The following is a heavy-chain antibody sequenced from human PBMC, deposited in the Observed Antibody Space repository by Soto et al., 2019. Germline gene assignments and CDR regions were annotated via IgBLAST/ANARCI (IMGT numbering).Heavy chain of an antibody. V-gene: IGHV1-69*06. CDR1: GVTFSSYA. Sequence: SVKVSCKASGVTFSSYAISWVRQAPGQGLEWMGGIIPIFGTANYAQKFQGRVTITADKSTSTAYMELSSLRSEDTAVYYCATGGTYYYDSSGPFDYWGQGTLVTVSS. J-gene: IGHJ4*02. CDR3: ATGGTYYYDSSGPFDY. CDR2: IIPIFGTA. D-gene: IGHD3-22*01.